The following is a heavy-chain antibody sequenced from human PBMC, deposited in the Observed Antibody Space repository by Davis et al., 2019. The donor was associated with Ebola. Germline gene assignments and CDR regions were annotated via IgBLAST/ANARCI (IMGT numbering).Heavy chain of an antibody. CDR3: ARGGTTVTTLLGY. D-gene: IGHD4-17*01. CDR1: GFTFSGSA. CDR2: INPSGGST. V-gene: IGHV1-46*01. Sequence: GGSLRLSCAASGFTFSGSAMHWVRQVPGQGLEWMGIINPSGGSTSYAQKFQGRVTMTRDTSTSTVYMELSSLRSEDTPVYYCARGGTTVTTLLGYWGQGTLVTVSS. J-gene: IGHJ4*02.